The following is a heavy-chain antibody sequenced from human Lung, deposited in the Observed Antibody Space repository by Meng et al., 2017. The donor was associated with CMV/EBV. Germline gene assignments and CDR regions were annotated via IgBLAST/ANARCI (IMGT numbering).Heavy chain of an antibody. CDR1: LSTIGVG. CDR3: ARRPSSYYDSSGYFFADY. Sequence: LSTIGVGVGWIRQPPGKALEWLALIYWDDYKRYSPSLKSRLTITKDTSKNQVVLTMTNMDPVDTATYYCARRPSSYYDSSGYFFADYWGQGTLVPSPQ. D-gene: IGHD3-22*01. V-gene: IGHV2-5*02. CDR2: IYWDDYK. J-gene: IGHJ4*02.